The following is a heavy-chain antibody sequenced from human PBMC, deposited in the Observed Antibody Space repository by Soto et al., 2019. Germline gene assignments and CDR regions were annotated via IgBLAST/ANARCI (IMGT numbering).Heavy chain of an antibody. J-gene: IGHJ4*02. CDR3: VRGEPPFPKPLVY. V-gene: IGHV1-2*04. CDR1: GYTFTGYY. CDR2: INPNSGGT. Sequence: ASVNVSCKASGYTFTGYYMHWVLQAPGQGLEWMGWINPNSGGTNYAQKFQGWVTMTRDTSISTAYMELSRLRSDDTAVYYCVRGEPPFPKPLVYWGQGILVTVPQ. D-gene: IGHD3-3*02.